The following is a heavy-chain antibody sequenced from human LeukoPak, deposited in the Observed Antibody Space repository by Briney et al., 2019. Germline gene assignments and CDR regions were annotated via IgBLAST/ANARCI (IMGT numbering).Heavy chain of an antibody. CDR3: ARDIAANWFDP. V-gene: IGHV1-8*03. CDR1: GYTFPGYD. D-gene: IGHD6-13*01. Sequence: ASVKVSCKASGYTFPGYDINWVRQAPGQGLEWMGWMNPNSGNTGYAQKFQGRVTITRNTSISTAYMELSSLRSEDTAVYYCARDIAANWFDPWGQGTLVTVSS. J-gene: IGHJ5*02. CDR2: MNPNSGNT.